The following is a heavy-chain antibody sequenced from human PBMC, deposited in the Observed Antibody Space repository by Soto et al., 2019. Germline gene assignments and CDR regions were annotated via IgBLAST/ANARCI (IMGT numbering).Heavy chain of an antibody. D-gene: IGHD4-17*01. Sequence: EVQLVESGGGLVQPGGSLRLSCAASGFTFSHYWMHWVRQVPGKGLLWVSRINGDGTQTSYEDFVKGRFTISRDNAKNKVHLQMNSLSAEDTAVYYCARDFTTAGTPGDDFGYWGQGTLLTVSS. CDR1: GFTFSHYW. CDR2: INGDGTQT. CDR3: ARDFTTAGTPGDDFGY. J-gene: IGHJ4*02. V-gene: IGHV3-74*01.